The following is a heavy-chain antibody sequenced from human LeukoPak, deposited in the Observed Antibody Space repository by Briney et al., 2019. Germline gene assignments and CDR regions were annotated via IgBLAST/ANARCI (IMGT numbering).Heavy chain of an antibody. J-gene: IGHJ3*02. CDR3: ARGQRGGYDFWSGSTTPPYAFDI. CDR1: GYTFTSYG. D-gene: IGHD3-3*01. V-gene: IGHV1-18*01. Sequence: ASVKVSCKASGYTFTSYGISWVRQAPGQGLEWMGWISAYNGNTNYAQKLQGRVTMTTDTSTSTAYMELRSLRSDDTAVYYCARGQRGGYDFWSGSTTPPYAFDIWGQGTMVTVSS. CDR2: ISAYNGNT.